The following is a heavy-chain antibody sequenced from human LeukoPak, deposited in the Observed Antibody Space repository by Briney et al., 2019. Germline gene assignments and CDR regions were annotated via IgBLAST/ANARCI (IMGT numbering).Heavy chain of an antibody. J-gene: IGHJ5*02. Sequence: SETLSLTCTVSGGSISSSSSYWGWIRQPPGKGLEWIGNIFYSGTTYYNPSLKSRVTTSLDTSKNQFSLRLSSVTAADTASYYCVRLPTGYPNWFDPWGQGTLVTVSS. CDR3: VRLPTGYPNWFDP. V-gene: IGHV4-39*01. CDR1: GGSISSSSSY. CDR2: IFYSGTT. D-gene: IGHD3-9*01.